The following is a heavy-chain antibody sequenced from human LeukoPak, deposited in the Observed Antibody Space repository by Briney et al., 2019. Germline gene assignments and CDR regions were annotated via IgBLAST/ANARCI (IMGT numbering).Heavy chain of an antibody. V-gene: IGHV4-59*08. CDR1: GGSISGYY. D-gene: IGHD6-6*01. CDR2: IYYSGVT. CDR3: ARMYSSSSFFDY. Sequence: SETLSLTCTVSGGSISGYYWNWIRQPPGKGLEWIGYIYYSGVTKYSPSLKSRVTISVETSNNHSSLKPTSVTAADTAVYYCARMYSSSSFFDYWGQGILVTVSS. J-gene: IGHJ4*02.